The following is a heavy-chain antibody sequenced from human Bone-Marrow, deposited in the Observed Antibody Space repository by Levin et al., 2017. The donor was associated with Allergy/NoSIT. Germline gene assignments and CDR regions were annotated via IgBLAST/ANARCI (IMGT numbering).Heavy chain of an antibody. J-gene: IGHJ5*02. V-gene: IGHV1-69*04. CDR2: IIPILGIA. CDR1: GGTFSSYT. D-gene: IGHD6-19*01. Sequence: SVKVSCKASGGTFSSYTISWVRQAPGQGLEWMGRIIPILGIANYAQKFQGRVTITADKSTSTAYMELSSLRSEDTAVYYCARDLKTGTSSGWYGYNWFDPWGQGTLVTVSS. CDR3: ARDLKTGTSSGWYGYNWFDP.